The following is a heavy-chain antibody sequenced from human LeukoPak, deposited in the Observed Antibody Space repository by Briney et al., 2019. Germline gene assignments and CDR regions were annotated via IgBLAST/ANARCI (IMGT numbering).Heavy chain of an antibody. CDR2: MREDGREI. CDR3: ARGGATRGGFEN. V-gene: IGHV3-7*01. Sequence: PGGSLRLSCAASGFPFNVQTMSWVRQAPGKGLDWVASMREDGREIYYVDSAKGRFTISRDNPKNSLYLQMNFLRAEDTAVYYCARGGATRGGFENWGQGTLVTVSS. D-gene: IGHD1-26*01. CDR1: GFPFNVQT. J-gene: IGHJ4*02.